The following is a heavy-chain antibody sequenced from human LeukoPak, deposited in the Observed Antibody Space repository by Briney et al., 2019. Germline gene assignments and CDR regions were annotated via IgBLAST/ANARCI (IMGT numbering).Heavy chain of an antibody. Sequence: PSETLSLTCAVYGGSFSGYYWSWIRQPPGKGLEWIGEINHSGSTNYNPSLKSRVTISVDTSKNQFSLKLSSVTAADTAVYYCARAPSSSWPPYYYYYYMDVWGKGTTVTISS. CDR1: GGSFSGYY. V-gene: IGHV4-34*01. CDR3: ARAPSSSWPPYYYYYYMDV. D-gene: IGHD6-13*01. J-gene: IGHJ6*03. CDR2: INHSGST.